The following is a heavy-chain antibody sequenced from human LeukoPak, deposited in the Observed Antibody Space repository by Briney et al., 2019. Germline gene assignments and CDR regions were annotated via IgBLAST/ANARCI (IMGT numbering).Heavy chain of an antibody. CDR1: GFTFNRNA. J-gene: IGHJ4*02. D-gene: IGHD6-19*01. Sequence: GGSLRLSCAASGFTFNRNAISWVRQAPGKGLEWVSTIGGSGDKTFYADSVKGRFTISRDNSKNMLYLQMSSLTGEGTALYYCVRRGDASSGWGDHDYWGQGALVTVSS. V-gene: IGHV3-23*01. CDR3: VRRGDASSGWGDHDY. CDR2: IGGSGDKT.